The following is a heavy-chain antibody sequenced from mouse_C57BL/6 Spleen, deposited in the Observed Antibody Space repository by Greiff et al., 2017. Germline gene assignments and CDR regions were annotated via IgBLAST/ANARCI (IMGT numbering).Heavy chain of an antibody. Sequence: VQLQQSDAELVKPGASVKISCKVSGYTFTDHTIHWMKQRPEQGLEWIGYIYPRDGSTKYNEKFKGKATLTADKSSSTAYMQLNSLTSEDSAVYFCARAGFNYYGSSYYAMDYWGQGTSVTVSS. D-gene: IGHD1-1*01. J-gene: IGHJ4*01. CDR1: GYTFTDHT. V-gene: IGHV1-78*01. CDR2: IYPRDGST. CDR3: ARAGFNYYGSSYYAMDY.